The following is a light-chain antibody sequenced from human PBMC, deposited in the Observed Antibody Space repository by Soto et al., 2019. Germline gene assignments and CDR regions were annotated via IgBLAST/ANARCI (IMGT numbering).Light chain of an antibody. J-gene: IGLJ3*02. CDR1: SSNIGSNY. CDR3: AAWDDSLSGVV. Sequence: QSVLTQPPSASGTPGQRATISCSGSSSNIGSNYVYWYQQLPGTAPKLLIYRNNQRPSGVPDRFSGSKSGTSASLAISGLRYEDEANYYCAAWDDSLSGVVFGGGTKLTVL. V-gene: IGLV1-47*01. CDR2: RNN.